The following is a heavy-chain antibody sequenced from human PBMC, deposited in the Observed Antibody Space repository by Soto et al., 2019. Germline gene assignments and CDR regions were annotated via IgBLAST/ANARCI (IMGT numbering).Heavy chain of an antibody. Sequence: GGSLRLSCAASGFTFSSYAMSWVRQAPGKGLEWVSYISSSGSTIYYADSVKGRFTISRDNAKNSLYLQMNSLRAEDTAVYYCASSGVSSSWYEYYYYGMDVWGQGTTVTVSS. J-gene: IGHJ6*02. D-gene: IGHD6-13*01. CDR2: ISSSGSTI. CDR1: GFTFSSYA. V-gene: IGHV3-48*04. CDR3: ASSGVSSSWYEYYYYGMDV.